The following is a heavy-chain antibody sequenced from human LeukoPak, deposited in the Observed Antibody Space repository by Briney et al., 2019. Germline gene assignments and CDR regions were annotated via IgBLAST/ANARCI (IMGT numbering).Heavy chain of an antibody. D-gene: IGHD6-13*01. CDR3: AKDPDSSSWTVDD. J-gene: IGHJ4*02. CDR1: GFTFSNYG. Sequence: GGSLRLSCAASGFTFSNYGVHWVRQAPGKGLEWVAVISYDGSNKYYADSIKGRFTISRDNSANTLYLQMNSLRVEDTAVYYCAKDPDSSSWTVDDWGQGTLVTVSS. CDR2: ISYDGSNK. V-gene: IGHV3-30*18.